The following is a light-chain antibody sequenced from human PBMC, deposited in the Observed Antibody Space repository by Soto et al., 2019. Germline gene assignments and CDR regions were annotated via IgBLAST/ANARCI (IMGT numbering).Light chain of an antibody. Sequence: QSVLTQPPSASGSPGQSVTISCTGTSSDIGAYNYVSWYQQHPGKVPKLMIYEVTKRPSGVPDRFSGSQSGNTASLTVSGLQAEDEADYYCSSYAGGNNLVFGGGTKLTV. CDR2: EVT. J-gene: IGLJ3*02. CDR3: SSYAGGNNLV. CDR1: SSDIGAYNY. V-gene: IGLV2-8*01.